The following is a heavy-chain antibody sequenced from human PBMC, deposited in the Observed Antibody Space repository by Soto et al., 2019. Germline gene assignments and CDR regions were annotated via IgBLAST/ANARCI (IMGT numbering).Heavy chain of an antibody. V-gene: IGHV3-21*01. CDR2: ISSSSSYI. J-gene: IGHJ4*02. CDR1: GFTFSDYS. CDR3: ARPYPGGGKYYGASDY. Sequence: GGSLRLSCAASGFTFSDYSMNWVRQAPGKGLEWVSSISSSSSYIYYADSVKGRFTISRDNAKNSLYLQMNSLRAEDTAVYYCARPYPGGGKYYGASDYWGQGTLVTVSS. D-gene: IGHD3-10*01.